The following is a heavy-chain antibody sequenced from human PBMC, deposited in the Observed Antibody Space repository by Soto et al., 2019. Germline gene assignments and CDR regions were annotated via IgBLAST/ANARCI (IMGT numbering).Heavy chain of an antibody. CDR1: GYTFTSYD. J-gene: IGHJ6*04. CDR3: ARDYCSSTSCPWDV. Sequence: ASVKVSCKASGYTFTSYDINWVRQATGQGLEWMGWMNLNSGNTGYAQKFQGRVTMTRNTSISTAYMELSSLRSEDTAVYYCARDYCSSTSCPWDVWGKGTTVTVSS. D-gene: IGHD2-2*01. CDR2: MNLNSGNT. V-gene: IGHV1-8*01.